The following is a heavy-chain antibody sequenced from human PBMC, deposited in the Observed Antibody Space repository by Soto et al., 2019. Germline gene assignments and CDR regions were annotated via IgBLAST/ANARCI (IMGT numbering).Heavy chain of an antibody. CDR2: FFWDDDT. D-gene: IGHD3-10*01. CDR1: GFSLTTNGVG. J-gene: IGHJ3*01. Sequence: QIALKESGPALVKPTQPLTLTCSFSGFSLTTNGVGVGWIRQPPGKALEWLAIFFWDDDTRYSLSLKSRLTITKDASRNQVVLTMTNMAPADTGTYYCARSRAAWTNAFDVWGQGTLVSVSS. CDR3: ARSRAAWTNAFDV. V-gene: IGHV2-5*02.